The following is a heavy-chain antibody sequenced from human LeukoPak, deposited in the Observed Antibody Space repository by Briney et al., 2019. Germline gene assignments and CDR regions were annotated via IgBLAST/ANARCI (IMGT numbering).Heavy chain of an antibody. Sequence: ASVKVSCKASGYTFTSYDIKWVRQAPGQGLEWMGWMNPNSGNTGYAQKFQGRVTMTRNTSISTAYMELSSLRSEDTAVYYGARVADSIEFDYWGQGTPVTVSS. J-gene: IGHJ4*02. CDR1: GYTFTSYD. V-gene: IGHV1-8*01. CDR3: ARVADSIEFDY. D-gene: IGHD3-22*01. CDR2: MNPNSGNT.